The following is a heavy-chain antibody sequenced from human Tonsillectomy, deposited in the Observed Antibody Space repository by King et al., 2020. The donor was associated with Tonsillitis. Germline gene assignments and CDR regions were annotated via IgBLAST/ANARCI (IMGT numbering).Heavy chain of an antibody. Sequence: LQLQESGPGLVKPSETLSLTCAVSGYSISSGYYWGWIRQPPGKGLEWIGNIYHSGSTYYNPSLKSRVTISVDTSKNQFSMKLSSVTAADTAVYYYGAAAEDDGFDIWGQGTMVTVSS. V-gene: IGHV4-38-2*01. CDR2: IYHSGST. CDR1: GYSISSGYY. D-gene: IGHD6-13*01. CDR3: GAAAEDDGFDI. J-gene: IGHJ3*02.